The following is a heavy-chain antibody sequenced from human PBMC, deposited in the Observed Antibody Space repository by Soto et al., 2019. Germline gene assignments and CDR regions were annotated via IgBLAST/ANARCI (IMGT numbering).Heavy chain of an antibody. Sequence: EVQLVASGGGLVKPGGSLRLSCAASGFTFRLYSMIWVRQAPGKGLEWVAAITSSRSYIYYEDSLKGRFTISRDNAKNYLFLQLDSLRAEDTAVYFCVRARSTDSRPDYWGQGTLVTVSS. CDR3: VRARSTDSRPDY. D-gene: IGHD3-22*01. CDR1: GFTFRLYS. J-gene: IGHJ4*02. V-gene: IGHV3-21*01. CDR2: ITSSRSYI.